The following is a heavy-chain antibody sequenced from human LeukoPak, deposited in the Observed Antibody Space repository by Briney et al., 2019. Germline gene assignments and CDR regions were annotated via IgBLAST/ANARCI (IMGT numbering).Heavy chain of an antibody. J-gene: IGHJ6*03. Sequence: SETLSLTCTVSGGSISSYYWSWIRQPPGKGLEWIGYIYYSGSTNYNPSLKSRVTISVDTSKNQFSLKLSSVTAADTAVYYCARDGYYDFWSGYYTDYYYYMDVWGKGTTVTVSS. D-gene: IGHD3-3*01. CDR2: IYYSGST. V-gene: IGHV4-59*12. CDR3: ARDGYYDFWSGYYTDYYYYMDV. CDR1: GGSISSYY.